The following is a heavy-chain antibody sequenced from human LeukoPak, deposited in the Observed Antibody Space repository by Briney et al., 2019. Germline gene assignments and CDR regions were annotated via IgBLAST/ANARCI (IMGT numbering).Heavy chain of an antibody. CDR1: GGSISSGGYS. V-gene: IGHV4-30-2*01. Sequence: SQTLSLTCAVSGGSISSGGYSWSWIRQPPGKGLEWIGYIYHSGSTYYNPSLKSRVTISVDRSKNQFSLKLSSVAAADTAVYYCARVSFAHDYYFDYWVQGTLVTVSS. J-gene: IGHJ4*02. CDR2: IYHSGST. CDR3: ARVSFAHDYYFDY. D-gene: IGHD3-3*01.